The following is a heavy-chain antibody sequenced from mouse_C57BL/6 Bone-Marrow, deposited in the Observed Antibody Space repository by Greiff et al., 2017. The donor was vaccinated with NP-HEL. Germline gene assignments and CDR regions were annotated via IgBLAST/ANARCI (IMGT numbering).Heavy chain of an antibody. Sequence: VKLQQPGAELVKPGASVKMSCKASGYTFTSYWITWVKQRPGQGLEWIGDIYPGSGSTNYNEKFKSKATLTVDTSSSTAYMQLSSLTSEDSAVYYCARHPYYDYDWFAYWGQGTLVTVSA. CDR1: GYTFTSYW. CDR2: IYPGSGST. CDR3: ARHPYYDYDWFAY. D-gene: IGHD2-4*01. V-gene: IGHV1-55*01. J-gene: IGHJ3*01.